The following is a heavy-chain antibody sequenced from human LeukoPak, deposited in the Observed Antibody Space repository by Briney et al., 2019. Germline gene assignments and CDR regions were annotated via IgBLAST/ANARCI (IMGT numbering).Heavy chain of an antibody. CDR2: ISGSGGST. D-gene: IGHD2-2*01. CDR3: AKGPPGIVVVPAAMLDY. Sequence: PGGSLRLSCAASGFTFSSYAMSWVRQAPGKGLEWVSAISGSGGSTYYAHSVKGRFTISRDNSKNTLYLQMNSLRAGDTAVYYCAKGPPGIVVVPAAMLDYWGQGTLVTVSS. V-gene: IGHV3-23*01. J-gene: IGHJ4*02. CDR1: GFTFSSYA.